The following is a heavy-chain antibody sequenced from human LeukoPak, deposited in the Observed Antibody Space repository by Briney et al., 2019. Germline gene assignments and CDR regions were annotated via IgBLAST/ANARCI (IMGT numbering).Heavy chain of an antibody. CDR3: ARAHSSGWSNFDY. Sequence: SETLSLTCTVSGGSISSSSYYWGWLRQPPEKGLEWIGSIYYSGSTYYNPSLKSRLTISVDTSKNQFSLRLSSVTAADTAVYYCARAHSSGWSNFDYWGQGTLVTVSS. V-gene: IGHV4-39*07. D-gene: IGHD6-19*01. CDR2: IYYSGST. CDR1: GGSISSSSYY. J-gene: IGHJ4*02.